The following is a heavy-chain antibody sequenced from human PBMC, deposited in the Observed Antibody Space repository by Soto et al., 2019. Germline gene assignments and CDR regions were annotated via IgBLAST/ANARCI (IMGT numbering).Heavy chain of an antibody. CDR3: ARDWRDGYNHGPDY. V-gene: IGHV1-24*01. D-gene: IGHD5-12*01. CDR1: GYTLTELS. Sequence: ASVKVSCKVSGYTLTELSMHWVRQAPGKGLEWMGGFDPEDGETIYAQKFQGRVTMTEDTSTDTAYMELSSLRSEDTAVYYCARDWRDGYNHGPDYWGQGTLVTVSS. J-gene: IGHJ4*02. CDR2: FDPEDGET.